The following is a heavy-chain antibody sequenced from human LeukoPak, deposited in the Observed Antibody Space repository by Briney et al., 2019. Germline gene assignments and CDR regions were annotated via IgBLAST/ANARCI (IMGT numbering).Heavy chain of an antibody. J-gene: IGHJ4*02. Sequence: SETLSLTCAVYGGSFSGYYWSWIRQPPGKGLEWIGEINHSGSTNYNPSLKSRVTISVDTSKNQFSLKLSSVTAADTAVYYCASPSRYCSGGSCYSIDYWGQGTLVTVSS. CDR1: GGSFSGYY. CDR3: ASPSRYCSGGSCYSIDY. D-gene: IGHD2-15*01. CDR2: INHSGST. V-gene: IGHV4-34*01.